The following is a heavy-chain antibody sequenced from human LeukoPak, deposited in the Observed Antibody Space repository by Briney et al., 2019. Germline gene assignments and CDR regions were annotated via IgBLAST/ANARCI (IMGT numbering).Heavy chain of an antibody. D-gene: IGHD3-10*01. CDR1: GGSISTSNYY. V-gene: IGHV4-39*07. CDR3: AKSNGYGFVDI. CDR2: IFYSGST. Sequence: SETLSLTCTVSGGSISTSNYYWGWMRQPPGKGLEWIGNIFYSGSTYYSPSLRSRVTISLDTSRNQFSLKLNSATASDTAVYYCAKSNGYGFVDIWGQGTMVSVSS. J-gene: IGHJ3*02.